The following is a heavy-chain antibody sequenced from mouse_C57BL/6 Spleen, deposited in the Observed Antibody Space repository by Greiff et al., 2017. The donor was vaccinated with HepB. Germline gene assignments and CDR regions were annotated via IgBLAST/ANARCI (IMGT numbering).Heavy chain of an antibody. V-gene: IGHV1-15*01. J-gene: IGHJ1*03. Sequence: QVQLQQSGAELVRPGASVTLSCKASGYTFTDYEMHWVKQTPVHGLEWIGAIDPETGGTAYNQKFKGKAILTADKSSSTAYMELRSLTSEDSAVYYCTERGNYDWYFDVWGTGTTVTVSS. D-gene: IGHD2-1*01. CDR1: GYTFTDYE. CDR2: IDPETGGT. CDR3: TERGNYDWYFDV.